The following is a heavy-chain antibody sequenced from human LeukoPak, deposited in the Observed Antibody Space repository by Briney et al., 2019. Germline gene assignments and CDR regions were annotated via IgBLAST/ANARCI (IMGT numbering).Heavy chain of an antibody. CDR2: INWSGKST. J-gene: IGHJ4*02. D-gene: IGHD2-2*01. Sequence: GGSLRPSCAASGFAFGDHGMSWVRQVPGKGLEWVSGINWSGKSTSYGDPVRGRFTISRDNAKNSLSLQMDSLRAEDTALYYCARAPITSPFYFDYWGQGTLVTVSS. CDR3: ARAPITSPFYFDY. CDR1: GFAFGDHG. V-gene: IGHV3-20*04.